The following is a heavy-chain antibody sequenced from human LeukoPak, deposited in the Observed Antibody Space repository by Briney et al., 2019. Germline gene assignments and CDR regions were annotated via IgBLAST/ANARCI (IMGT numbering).Heavy chain of an antibody. V-gene: IGHV3-30*04. Sequence: PGGSLRLSCAASGFTFSSYAMHWVRQAPGKGLEWVAVISYDGSNKYYADSVKGRFTISRDNSKNTLYLQMNNLRAEDTAVYYCARDGDYDSSGSYFDYWGQGTLVTVSS. CDR3: ARDGDYDSSGSYFDY. CDR1: GFTFSSYA. CDR2: ISYDGSNK. D-gene: IGHD3-22*01. J-gene: IGHJ4*02.